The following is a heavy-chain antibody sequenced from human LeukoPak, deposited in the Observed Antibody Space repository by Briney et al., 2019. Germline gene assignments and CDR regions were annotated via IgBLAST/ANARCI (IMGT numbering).Heavy chain of an antibody. Sequence: GGSLRLSCAASGFTFSGQCMSWVRQAPGKGLEWVSSISGSGDATFYADSAKGRFIISRDNSENTLDLQMNSLRAEDTAVYYCAKCLGTLAPFDNWGQGTLVTVSS. CDR2: ISGSGDAT. CDR1: GFTFSGQC. J-gene: IGHJ4*02. CDR3: AKCLGTLAPFDN. D-gene: IGHD1-14*01. V-gene: IGHV3-23*01.